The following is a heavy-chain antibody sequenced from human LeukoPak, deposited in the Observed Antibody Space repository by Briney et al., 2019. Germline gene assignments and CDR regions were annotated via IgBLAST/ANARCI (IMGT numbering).Heavy chain of an antibody. CDR3: AKDSGATLTP. Sequence: TGGSLRLSCAASGFTFSSYSMNWVRQAPGKGLEWVSSISGSGDNTYYADSVKGRFTISRDDPHNTLYLQMNSLRAEDTAVYYCAKDSGATLTPWGQGTLVTVSS. CDR1: GFTFSSYS. V-gene: IGHV3-23*01. J-gene: IGHJ5*02. D-gene: IGHD1-26*01. CDR2: ISGSGDNT.